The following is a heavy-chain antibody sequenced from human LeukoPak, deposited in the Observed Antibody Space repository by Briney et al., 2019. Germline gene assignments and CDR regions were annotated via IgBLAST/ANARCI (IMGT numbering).Heavy chain of an antibody. CDR2: IIPVFGTA. CDR3: ARGRQLAHFDY. Sequence: GASVKVSCKASGGTFSSYAISWVRQAPGQGLEWMGGIIPVFGTANYAQKFQGRVTITADESTSTAYMELSSLRSEDTAVYYCARGRQLAHFDYWGQGTLVTVSS. V-gene: IGHV1-69*13. D-gene: IGHD5-18*01. CDR1: GGTFSSYA. J-gene: IGHJ4*02.